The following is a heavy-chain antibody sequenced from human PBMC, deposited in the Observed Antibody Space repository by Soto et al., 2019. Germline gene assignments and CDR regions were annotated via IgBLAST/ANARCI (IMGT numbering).Heavy chain of an antibody. CDR2: ISAYNGNT. CDR3: ARERPRDYYDFWSGYHYYYGMDV. Sequence: ASVKVSCKASGYTFTSYSISWVRQAPGQGLEWVGWISAYNGNTNYAQKLQGRVTMTTDTSTSTAYMELRSLRSDDTAVYYCARERPRDYYDFWSGYHYYYGMDVWGQGTTVTVSS. V-gene: IGHV1-18*04. D-gene: IGHD3-3*01. J-gene: IGHJ6*02. CDR1: GYTFTSYS.